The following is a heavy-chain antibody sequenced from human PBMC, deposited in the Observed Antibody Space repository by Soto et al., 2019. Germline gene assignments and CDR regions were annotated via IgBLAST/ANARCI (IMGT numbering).Heavy chain of an antibody. CDR3: AREAPYCTSATCPKFYDMDV. J-gene: IGHJ6*02. CDR2: IIPILNSP. D-gene: IGHD2-2*01. CDR1: GGTCCSYA. Sequence: QVQLVQSGAEVKKPGSSVKVSCKASGGTCCSYAITWVRRAPGQGLEWLGGIIPILNSPAYAQKFQARVVITADEITNTAYMELNSLRFDDTAVYYCAREAPYCTSATCPKFYDMDVWGQGTTVTVAS. V-gene: IGHV1-69*01.